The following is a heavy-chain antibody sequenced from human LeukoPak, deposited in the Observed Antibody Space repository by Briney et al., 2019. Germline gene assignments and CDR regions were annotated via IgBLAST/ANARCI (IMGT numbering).Heavy chain of an antibody. V-gene: IGHV4-59*12. Sequence: SETLSLTCTASGGSISSYYWSWIRQPPGKGLEWIGYIYYSGSTNYNPSLKSRVTISVDTSKNQFSLKLSSVTAADTAVYYCARGPGVAAAGTVGDYWGQGTLVTVSS. D-gene: IGHD6-13*01. CDR3: ARGPGVAAAGTVGDY. CDR2: IYYSGST. CDR1: GGSISSYY. J-gene: IGHJ4*02.